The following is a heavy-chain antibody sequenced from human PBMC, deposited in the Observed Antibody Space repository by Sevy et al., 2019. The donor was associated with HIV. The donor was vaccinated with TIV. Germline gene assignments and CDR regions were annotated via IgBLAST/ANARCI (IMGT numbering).Heavy chain of an antibody. Sequence: GVSLRLSCEVSGFTFSNYWMTWVRQAPGKGLEWVANIKEDGSDKYYGDSVKGRFSLSRDNAKNSLYLQMDSLRAEDTAVYYCVRDGLASATDFDYWGQGTLVTVSS. J-gene: IGHJ4*02. CDR1: GFTFSNYW. CDR2: IKEDGSDK. D-gene: IGHD2-15*01. CDR3: VRDGLASATDFDY. V-gene: IGHV3-7*01.